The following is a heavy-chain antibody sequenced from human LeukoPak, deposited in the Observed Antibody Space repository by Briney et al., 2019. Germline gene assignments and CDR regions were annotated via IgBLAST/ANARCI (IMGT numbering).Heavy chain of an antibody. D-gene: IGHD2-2*01. J-gene: IGHJ3*02. CDR1: GFTFSSYS. CDR2: ISSSSSTI. V-gene: IGHV3-48*01. Sequence: GGSLRLSCAASGFTFSSYSMNWVRQAPGKGLEWVSYISSSSSTIYYADSVKGRFTISRDNSKNTLYLQMNSLRAEDTAVYYCAKDTRYCSSTSCSPDAFDIWGQGTMVTVSS. CDR3: AKDTRYCSSTSCSPDAFDI.